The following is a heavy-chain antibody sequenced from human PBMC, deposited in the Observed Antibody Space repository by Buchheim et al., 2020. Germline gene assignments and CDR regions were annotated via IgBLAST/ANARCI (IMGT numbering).Heavy chain of an antibody. D-gene: IGHD2-15*01. Sequence: QVQLVESGGGVVQPGRSLRLSCAASGFTFSSYAMHWVRQAPGKGLEGVAVISYDGSNKYYADSVKGRFNISRDNSKNTLYLQMNSLRAEDTAVYYCARDGSRYCSGGSCTYYFDYWGQGTL. CDR1: GFTFSSYA. V-gene: IGHV3-30*04. CDR2: ISYDGSNK. CDR3: ARDGSRYCSGGSCTYYFDY. J-gene: IGHJ4*02.